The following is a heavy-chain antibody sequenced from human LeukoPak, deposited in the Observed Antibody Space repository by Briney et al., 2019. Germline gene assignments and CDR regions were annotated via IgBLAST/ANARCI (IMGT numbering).Heavy chain of an antibody. Sequence: GGSLRLSCAASGFTFSDYWMTWVRQAPGKGLQWVADIKDDGSETYYVDSVKGRFTISRDNAKNSLYLQMNSLRAEDTAVYYCAKDAAVGSSGYYYVPPLYYFHYWGQGTLVTVSS. V-gene: IGHV3-7*01. CDR2: IKDDGSET. J-gene: IGHJ4*02. CDR1: GFTFSDYW. CDR3: AKDAAVGSSGYYYVPPLYYFHY. D-gene: IGHD3-22*01.